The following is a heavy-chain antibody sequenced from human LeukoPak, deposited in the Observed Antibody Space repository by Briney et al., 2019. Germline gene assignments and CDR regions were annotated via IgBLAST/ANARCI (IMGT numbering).Heavy chain of an antibody. V-gene: IGHV4-31*03. CDR1: GGSISSGGYY. Sequence: SETLSLTCTVSGGSISSGGYYWSWIRQHPGKGLEWLGYIYYSGSTYYNPSLKSRVTISVDTSKNQFSLKLSSVTAADTAVYYCARECEMATIRGACDAFDIWGQGTMVTVSS. CDR3: ARECEMATIRGACDAFDI. D-gene: IGHD5-24*01. J-gene: IGHJ3*02. CDR2: IYYSGST.